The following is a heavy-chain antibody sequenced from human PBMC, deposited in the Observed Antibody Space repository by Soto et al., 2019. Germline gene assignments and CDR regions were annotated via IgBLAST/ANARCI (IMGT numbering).Heavy chain of an antibody. Sequence: GGSLRLSCEVSVFTFSNSWMSWARQAPGKGLEWVANIKEDGSAKYYADSVKGRFSISRDNAKNSLFLQMNYMGVEDTAIYYCARTGTTHSWGQGTLVTVSS. D-gene: IGHD1-1*01. CDR1: VFTFSNSW. CDR2: IKEDGSAK. V-gene: IGHV3-7*05. J-gene: IGHJ4*02. CDR3: ARTGTTHS.